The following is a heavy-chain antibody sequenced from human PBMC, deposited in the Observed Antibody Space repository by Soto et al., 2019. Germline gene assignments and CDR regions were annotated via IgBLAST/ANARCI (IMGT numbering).Heavy chain of an antibody. CDR2: ISGSGGST. Sequence: EVQLLESGGGLVQPGGSLRLSCAASGFTFSSYAMSWVRQAPGKGLEWVSAISGSGGSTYYADSVKGRFTISRDNSKNPLYLQMNRLRAEDTAVYYCAKDGPNLTTGKVRYYYLDVWGKGTTVTVSS. CDR3: AKDGPNLTTGKVRYYYLDV. V-gene: IGHV3-23*01. J-gene: IGHJ6*03. D-gene: IGHD4-17*01. CDR1: GFTFSSYA.